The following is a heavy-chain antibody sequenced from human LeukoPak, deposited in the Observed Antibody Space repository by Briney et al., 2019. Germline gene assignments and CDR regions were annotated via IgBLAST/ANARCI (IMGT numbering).Heavy chain of an antibody. Sequence: ASVKVSCKASGYTFTGYYMHWVRQAPGQGLEWMGWINPNSGGTNYAQKFQGRVTMTRDTSISTAYMELSRLRAEDTAVYYCAKVTYGSGTYGAFDSWGQGTLVTVSS. CDR1: GYTFTGYY. J-gene: IGHJ4*02. CDR2: INPNSGGT. V-gene: IGHV1-2*02. D-gene: IGHD3-10*01. CDR3: AKVTYGSGTYGAFDS.